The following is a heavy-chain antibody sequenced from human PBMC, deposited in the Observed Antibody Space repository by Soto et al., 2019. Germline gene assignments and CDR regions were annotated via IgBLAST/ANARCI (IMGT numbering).Heavy chain of an antibody. CDR2: TYYRSKWYN. J-gene: IGHJ4*02. CDR3: ARESPYYESSASYFDY. V-gene: IGHV6-1*01. D-gene: IGHD3-16*01. CDR1: GDSVSGNSAA. Sequence: SRTLSLTCAISGDSVSGNSAAWNWIRQSPWRGLEWRGRTYYRSKWYNDSAESVKSRITVTPDPSNNQFSLHLNSVPPEDTAVYYCARESPYYESSASYFDYWGQGARVTVSA.